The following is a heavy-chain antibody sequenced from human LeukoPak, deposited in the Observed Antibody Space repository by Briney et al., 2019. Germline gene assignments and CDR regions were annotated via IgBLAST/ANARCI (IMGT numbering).Heavy chain of an antibody. CDR2: IYHSGST. CDR1: GGSISSGGYS. J-gene: IGHJ3*02. Sequence: SETLSLTCAVSGGSISSGGYSWSWIRQPPGKGLEWIRYIYHSGSTYYNPSLKSRVTISVDRSKNQFSLKLSSVTAADTAVYYCARVIAARPGDGAFDIWGQGTMVTVSS. V-gene: IGHV4-30-2*01. D-gene: IGHD6-6*01. CDR3: ARVIAARPGDGAFDI.